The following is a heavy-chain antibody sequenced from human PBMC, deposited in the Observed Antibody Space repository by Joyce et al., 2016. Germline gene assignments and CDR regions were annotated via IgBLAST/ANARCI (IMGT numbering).Heavy chain of an antibody. V-gene: IGHV3-21*02. CDR3: ARDGIVYDYSMDL. D-gene: IGHD3-22*01. J-gene: IGHJ6*02. Sequence: EVQLVESGGGLVKPGGSLRISCAASGFTFSTSSMVWFRRAPGKCLEWVSAISSDSTYIFYADSVKGRFTVSRDNAKNSLYLQMNSLRAEDTAVFFCARDGIVYDYSMDLWGQGTTVTVSS. CDR2: ISSDSTYI. CDR1: GFTFSTSS.